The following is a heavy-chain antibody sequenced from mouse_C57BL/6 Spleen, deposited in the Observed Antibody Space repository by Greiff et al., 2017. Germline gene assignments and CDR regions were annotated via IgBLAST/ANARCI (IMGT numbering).Heavy chain of an antibody. CDR3: ARNAQLGLPLYYFDY. CDR2: IYPGSGST. Sequence: QVQLQQPGAELVKPGASVKMSCKASGYTFTSYWITWVKQRPGQGLEWIGDIYPGSGSTNYTEKFKSKATLTVDTSSSTAYMQLSSLTSEDSAVYYCARNAQLGLPLYYFDYWGQGTTLTVSS. J-gene: IGHJ2*01. V-gene: IGHV1-55*01. CDR1: GYTFTSYW. D-gene: IGHD3-1*01.